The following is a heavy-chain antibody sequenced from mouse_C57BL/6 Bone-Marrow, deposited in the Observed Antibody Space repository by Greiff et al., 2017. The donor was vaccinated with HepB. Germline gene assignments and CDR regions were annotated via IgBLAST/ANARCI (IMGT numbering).Heavy chain of an antibody. V-gene: IGHV1-52*01. CDR3: AREGWLLRPSWFAY. CDR1: GYTFTSYW. Sequence: QVQLQQPGAELVRPGSSVKLSCKASGYTFTSYWMHWVKQRPIQGLEWIGNIDPSDSETHYNQKFKDKATLTVDKSSSTAYMQLSSLTSEDSAVYYCAREGWLLRPSWFAYWGQGTLVTVSA. J-gene: IGHJ3*01. CDR2: IDPSDSET. D-gene: IGHD2-3*01.